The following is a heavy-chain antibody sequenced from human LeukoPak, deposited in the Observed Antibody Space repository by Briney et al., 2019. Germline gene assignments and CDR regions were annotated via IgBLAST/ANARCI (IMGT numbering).Heavy chain of an antibody. CDR3: ARVLSGYDFYYYYYMDA. J-gene: IGHJ6*03. Sequence: GGSLRLSCAASGFTVSTNYMSWVRQAPGKGLEWVSVIYRGGRTYYADSVKGRFTISRDNSKNTLYLQMNSLRAEDTAVYYCARVLSGYDFYYYYYMDAWGKGTTVTVSS. V-gene: IGHV3-53*01. CDR1: GFTVSTNY. CDR2: IYRGGRT. D-gene: IGHD5-12*01.